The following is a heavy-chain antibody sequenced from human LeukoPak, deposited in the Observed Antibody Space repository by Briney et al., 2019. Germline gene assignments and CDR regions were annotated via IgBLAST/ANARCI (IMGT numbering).Heavy chain of an antibody. CDR3: ARGGSGCTNGVCYTVEGVFYPRYFDY. V-gene: IGHV4-34*01. D-gene: IGHD2-8*01. Sequence: SETLSLTCAVYGGSFSGYYWSWIRQPPGKGLEWIGEINHSGSTIYNPSLKSRVTISVDTSKNQFSLNLNSVTAADTAVYYCARGGSGCTNGVCYTVEGVFYPRYFDYWGQGTLVTVSS. CDR2: INHSGST. CDR1: GGSFSGYY. J-gene: IGHJ4*02.